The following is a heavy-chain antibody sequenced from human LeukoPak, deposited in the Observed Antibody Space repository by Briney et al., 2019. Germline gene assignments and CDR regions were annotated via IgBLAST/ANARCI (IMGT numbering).Heavy chain of an antibody. Sequence: PGGSLRLSCAASGFTFSSYGMHWVRQAPGKGLEWVAVISYDGSNKYYADSAKGRFTISRDNPKNTLYLQMNSLRAEDTAVYYCAKDRWEYQPLGVWFDYWGQGTLVTVSS. CDR3: AKDRWEYQPLGVWFDY. CDR1: GFTFSSYG. V-gene: IGHV3-30*18. J-gene: IGHJ4*02. D-gene: IGHD2-2*01. CDR2: ISYDGSNK.